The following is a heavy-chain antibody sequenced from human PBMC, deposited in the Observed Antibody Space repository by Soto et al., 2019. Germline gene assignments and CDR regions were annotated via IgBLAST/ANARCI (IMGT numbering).Heavy chain of an antibody. CDR3: AGGVMDLYSSRWYGGEDPDWFDP. CDR1: GYTFTSYD. D-gene: IGHD6-13*01. CDR2: MNPNSGNT. V-gene: IGHV1-8*01. J-gene: IGHJ5*02. Sequence: ASVKVSCKASGYTFTSYDINWVRQATGQGLEWMGWMNPNSGNTGYAQKFQGRVTMTRNTSISTAYMELSSLRSEDTAVYYCAGGVMDLYSSRWYGGEDPDWFDPWGQGTLVTVSS.